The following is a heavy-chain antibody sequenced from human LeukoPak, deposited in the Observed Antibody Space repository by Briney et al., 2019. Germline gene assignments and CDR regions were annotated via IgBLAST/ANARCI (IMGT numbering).Heavy chain of an antibody. V-gene: IGHV3-30*18. CDR3: AKAGYSGSHGYFDY. CDR2: ISYDGSNK. J-gene: IGHJ4*02. CDR1: GFTFSNYG. D-gene: IGHD5-12*01. Sequence: PGGSLRLSCAASGFTFSNYGMHWVRQAPGKGLEWVAVISYDGSNKYYVDSVEGRFTISGDNSKNTLYLQMNSLRAEDTAVYYCAKAGYSGSHGYFDYWGQGTLVTVSS.